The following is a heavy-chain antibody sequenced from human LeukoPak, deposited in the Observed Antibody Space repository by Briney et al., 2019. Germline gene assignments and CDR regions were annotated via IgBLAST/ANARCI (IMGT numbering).Heavy chain of an antibody. CDR2: ISGSGGST. Sequence: PGGSLRLSCAASGFTFSSYAMSWVRQAPGKGLEWVSAISGSGGSTYYADSVKGRFTISRDNSKNTLYLQMNSLRAEDTAVYYCAKGPVWEYCSSTSCYPFDYWGQGTLVTVSS. CDR1: GFTFSSYA. J-gene: IGHJ4*02. D-gene: IGHD2-2*01. V-gene: IGHV3-23*01. CDR3: AKGPVWEYCSSTSCYPFDY.